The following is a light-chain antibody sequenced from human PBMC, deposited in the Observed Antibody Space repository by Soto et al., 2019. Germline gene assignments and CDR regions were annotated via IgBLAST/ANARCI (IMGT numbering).Light chain of an antibody. CDR1: SSDVGGYNY. CDR3: CSYGGSSTFDV. CDR2: EVT. Sequence: QSALTQPPSASGSPGQSVTISCTGTSSDVGGYNYVSWYQQHPGKAPKLMIYEVTKRPSGVPDRFSGSKSGNTASLTVSGLQAEDEADYYCCSYGGSSTFDVYGTGTKVTVL. J-gene: IGLJ1*01. V-gene: IGLV2-8*01.